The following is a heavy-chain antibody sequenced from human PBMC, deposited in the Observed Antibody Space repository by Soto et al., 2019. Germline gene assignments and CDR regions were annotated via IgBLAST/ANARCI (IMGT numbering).Heavy chain of an antibody. CDR2: IYHSGST. V-gene: IGHV4-30-2*01. D-gene: IGHD1-26*01. CDR1: GGSISSGGYS. CDR3: ARGEWEQEAFDP. J-gene: IGHJ5*02. Sequence: SETLSLTCTVSGGSISSGGYSWSWIRQPPGKGLEWIGYIYHSGSTYYNPSLKSRVTISVDRSKNQFSLKLSSVTAADTAVYYCARGEWEQEAFDPWGQGTLVTVSS.